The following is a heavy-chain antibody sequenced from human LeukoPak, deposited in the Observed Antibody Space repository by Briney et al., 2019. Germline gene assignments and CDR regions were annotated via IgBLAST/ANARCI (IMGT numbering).Heavy chain of an antibody. Sequence: PPETLSLTCAVYGGSFSGYYWSWIRQPPGKGLEWIGEINHSGSTNYNPSLKSRVTISVDTSKNQFSLKLSSVTAADTAVYYCARPPKYSGSYNRAFDIWGQGTMVTVSS. CDR1: GGSFSGYY. CDR3: ARPPKYSGSYNRAFDI. D-gene: IGHD1-26*01. CDR2: INHSGST. J-gene: IGHJ3*02. V-gene: IGHV4-34*01.